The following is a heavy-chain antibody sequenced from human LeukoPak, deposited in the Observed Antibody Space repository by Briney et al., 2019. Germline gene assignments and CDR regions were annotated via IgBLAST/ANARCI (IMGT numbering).Heavy chain of an antibody. J-gene: IGHJ4*02. CDR3: AKDRVTTVTTFFSQFDY. Sequence: GGSLRLSCAASGFTFSNYAIHWVRQAPGKGLEWVSGITGSGHNTYYTDSSKGRFTISRDNSKNTLFLQMSSLRADDTAVYYCAKDRVTTVTTFFSQFDYWGQGTLVTVSS. CDR1: GFTFSNYA. D-gene: IGHD4-11*01. CDR2: ITGSGHNT. V-gene: IGHV3-23*01.